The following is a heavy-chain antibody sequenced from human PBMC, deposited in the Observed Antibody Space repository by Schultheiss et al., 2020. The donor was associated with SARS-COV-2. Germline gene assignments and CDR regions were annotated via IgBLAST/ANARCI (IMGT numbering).Heavy chain of an antibody. V-gene: IGHV4-59*06. J-gene: IGHJ4*02. CDR1: GGSISSYY. D-gene: IGHD6-13*01. CDR2: IYYSGST. Sequence: SETLSLTCTVSGGSISSYYWSWIRQHPGKGLEWIGYIYYSGSTYYNPSLKSRVTISVDTSKNQFSLKLSSVTAADTAVYYCARSIRNSSSWYLLGHYFDYWGQGTLVTVSS. CDR3: ARSIRNSSSWYLLGHYFDY.